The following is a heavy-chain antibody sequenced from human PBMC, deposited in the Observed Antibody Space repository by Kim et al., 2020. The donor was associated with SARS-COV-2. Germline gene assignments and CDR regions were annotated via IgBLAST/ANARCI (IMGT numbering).Heavy chain of an antibody. J-gene: IGHJ2*01. V-gene: IGHV4-34*01. CDR2: INHSGST. D-gene: IGHD6-13*01. CDR3: ARGIAAAGTGYWYFDL. CDR1: GGSFSGYY. Sequence: SETLSLTCAVYGGSFSGYYWSWIRQPPGKGLEWIGEINHSGSTNYNPSLKSRVTISVDTSKNQFSLKLSSVTAADTAVYYCARGIAAAGTGYWYFDLWGR.